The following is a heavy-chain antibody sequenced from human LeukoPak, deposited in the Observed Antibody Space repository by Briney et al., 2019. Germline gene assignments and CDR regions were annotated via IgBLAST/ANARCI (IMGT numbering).Heavy chain of an antibody. CDR1: GFTLSSYW. V-gene: IGHV3-74*03. CDR3: ARVPNGEGHFDS. Sequence: GGSLRLSCAASGFTLSSYWMHWVRQAPGKGLVWVSRINSDGSTTYADSVKGRFTISRDNAKNTLYLQMDSLRGEDTAVYYCARVPNGEGHFDSWGQGTLVTVSS. D-gene: IGHD1-1*01. CDR2: INSDGST. J-gene: IGHJ4*02.